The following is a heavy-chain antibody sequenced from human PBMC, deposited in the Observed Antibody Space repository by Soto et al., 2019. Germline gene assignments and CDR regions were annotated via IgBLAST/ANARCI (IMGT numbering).Heavy chain of an antibody. CDR1: GYTFISYP. Sequence: QVQLVQSGAEVKKPGASVKVSCKASGYTFISYPMHWVRQAPGQRPEWMGWINAGDDKRKYLQKLQGRVTITRDTTASTFYMERTSLRSEDTAVEYCASYPFTLVRGVIPSFDYWGQGTLVTVSS. D-gene: IGHD3-10*01. CDR3: ASYPFTLVRGVIPSFDY. CDR2: INAGDDKR. V-gene: IGHV1-3*01. J-gene: IGHJ4*02.